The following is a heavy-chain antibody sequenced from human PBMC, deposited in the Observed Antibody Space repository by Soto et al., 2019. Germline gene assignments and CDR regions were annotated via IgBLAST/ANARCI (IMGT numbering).Heavy chain of an antibody. D-gene: IGHD4-17*01. CDR3: ARDGPTVTTGGVAFDI. J-gene: IGHJ3*02. CDR2: IYHSGST. V-gene: IGHV4-59*12. CDR1: GGSISSYY. Sequence: LSLTCTVSGGSISSYYWSWIRQPPGKGLEWIGYIYHSGSTNYNPSLKSRVTISVDKSKNQFSLKLSSVTAADTAVYYCARDGPTVTTGGVAFDIWGQGTMVTVSS.